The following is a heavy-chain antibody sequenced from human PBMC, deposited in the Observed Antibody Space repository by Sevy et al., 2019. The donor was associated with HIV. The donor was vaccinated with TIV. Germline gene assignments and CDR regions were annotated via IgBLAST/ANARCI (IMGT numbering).Heavy chain of an antibody. V-gene: IGHV3-43*01. D-gene: IGHD3-22*01. CDR1: GFTFDDYT. Sequence: GGSLRLSCAASGFTFDDYTMHWVRQAPGKGLEWVSLISWDGGSTYYADSVKGRFTISRDNSKNSLYLQMNSLRTVDTALYYCAKFHYDSSETINDYWGQGTLVTVSS. J-gene: IGHJ4*02. CDR2: ISWDGGST. CDR3: AKFHYDSSETINDY.